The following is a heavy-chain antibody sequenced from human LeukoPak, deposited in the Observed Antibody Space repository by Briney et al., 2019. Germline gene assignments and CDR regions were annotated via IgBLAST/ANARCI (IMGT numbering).Heavy chain of an antibody. CDR3: VKTQAYDILTGYPFDY. CDR2: ISSNGGST. J-gene: IGHJ4*02. CDR1: GFAFSSLD. D-gene: IGHD3-9*01. Sequence: GGSLRLSCAASGFAFSSLDMGWVRQAPGKGLEYVSAISSNGGSTYYADSVKGRFTISRDNSKNTLYLQMSSLRAEDTAVYYCVKTQAYDILTGYPFDYWGQGTLVAVSS. V-gene: IGHV3-64D*09.